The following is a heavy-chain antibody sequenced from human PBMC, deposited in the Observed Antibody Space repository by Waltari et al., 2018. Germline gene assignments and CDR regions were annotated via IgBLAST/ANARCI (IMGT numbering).Heavy chain of an antibody. V-gene: IGHV4-39*01. D-gene: IGHD6-19*01. J-gene: IGHJ4*02. CDR2: IYYSGST. Sequence: WGWSRQPPGKGLEGIGSIYYSGSTYYNPSLKSRVTISVDTSKNQFSLKLSSVTAADTAVYYCASSYSSGWYSTFDYWGQGTLVTVSS. CDR3: ASSYSSGWYSTFDY.